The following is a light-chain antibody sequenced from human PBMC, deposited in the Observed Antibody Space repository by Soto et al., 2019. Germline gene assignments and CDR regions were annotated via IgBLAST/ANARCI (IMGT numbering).Light chain of an antibody. CDR2: GAS. J-gene: IGKJ1*01. CDR1: QSVSSN. Sequence: CRASQSVSSNLAWYQQKPGQAPRLLIYGASTRATGIPARFSGSGSGTEFTLTISSLQSEDFAVYYCQQYNNWPPWTFGQGTKVEIK. CDR3: QQYNNWPPWT. V-gene: IGKV3-15*01.